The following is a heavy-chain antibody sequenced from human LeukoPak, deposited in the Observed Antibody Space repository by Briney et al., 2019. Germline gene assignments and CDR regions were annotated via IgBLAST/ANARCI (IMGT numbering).Heavy chain of an antibody. V-gene: IGHV1-2*02. Sequence: ASVKVSCKASGYTFTSYAIHWVRQAPGQGLEWMGWITPGGGTNYPQKFQGRVAITWDTSITTAYMDLSRLTSDDTAVYYCARNRYGDGFAHLDYWGQGALVTVSS. CDR2: ITPGGGT. D-gene: IGHD5-24*01. CDR1: GYTFTSYA. CDR3: ARNRYGDGFAHLDY. J-gene: IGHJ4*02.